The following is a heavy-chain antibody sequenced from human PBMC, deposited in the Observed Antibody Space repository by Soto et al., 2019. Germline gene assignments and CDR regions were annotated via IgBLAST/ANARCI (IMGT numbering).Heavy chain of an antibody. CDR2: VWHDGSRK. V-gene: IGHV3-33*01. Sequence: QVQLVESGGGVVQPGRSLRLSCATSGFTYGHFGMHWARQAPGKGREWVAVVWHDGSRKLYADSVKGRFTISRDDSKKTLDLQMNSLRVEDTAVYYCARDAYGTAGQGGAFDIWGQGTVVIVSS. D-gene: IGHD3-10*01. J-gene: IGHJ3*02. CDR1: GFTYGHFG. CDR3: ARDAYGTAGQGGAFDI.